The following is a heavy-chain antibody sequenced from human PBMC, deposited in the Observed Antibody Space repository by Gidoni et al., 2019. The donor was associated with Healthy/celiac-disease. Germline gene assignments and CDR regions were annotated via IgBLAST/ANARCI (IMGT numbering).Heavy chain of an antibody. CDR2: IYYSGST. J-gene: IGHJ4*02. Sequence: QVQLQESGPGLVKPSQTLSLTCTVSGGSISSGGYYWSWIRQHPGKGLEWIGYIYYSGSTYYHPSLKSLVTISVDTSKTQFSLKLSSVTAADTAVYYCARDSTLGGHREFDYWGQGTLVTVSS. D-gene: IGHD2-15*01. CDR3: ARDSTLGGHREFDY. V-gene: IGHV4-31*01. CDR1: GGSISSGGYY.